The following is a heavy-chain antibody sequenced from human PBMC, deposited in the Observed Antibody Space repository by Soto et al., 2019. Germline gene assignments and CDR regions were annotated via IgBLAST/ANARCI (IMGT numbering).Heavy chain of an antibody. V-gene: IGHV3-23*01. D-gene: IGHD3-22*01. CDR2: ISGYGDTT. CDR1: GITFSSYA. Sequence: PGGSLRLSCAASGITFSSYAMSWVRQAPGKGLEWVSAISGYGDTTYYADSVKGRFTISRDNSKNTLDLQMNSLRAEDTAANYCACRYSHSSGHYPVAFDIWGQGTMVTVSS. CDR3: ACRYSHSSGHYPVAFDI. J-gene: IGHJ3*02.